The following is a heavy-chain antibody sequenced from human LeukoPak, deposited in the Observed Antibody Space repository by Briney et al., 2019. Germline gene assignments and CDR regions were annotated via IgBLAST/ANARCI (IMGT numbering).Heavy chain of an antibody. D-gene: IGHD3-10*01. J-gene: IGHJ5*02. CDR2: INHSGTT. CDR3: ARVGSSSDP. V-gene: IGHV4-34*01. CDR1: GGSFIDYY. Sequence: PSETLSLTCAVYGGSFIDYYWSWVRQPPGKGLEWIGDINHSGTTNYNPSLKSQVTISVDSSKNQFSLKLTSVSAADTAVYYCARVGSSSDPWGQGTLVTVSS.